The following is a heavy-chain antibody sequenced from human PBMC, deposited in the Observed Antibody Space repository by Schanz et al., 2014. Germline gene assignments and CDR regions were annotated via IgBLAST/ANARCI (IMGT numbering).Heavy chain of an antibody. V-gene: IGHV1-46*03. CDR2: INPSGGST. J-gene: IGHJ4*02. CDR3: ARDGVDAAAEGNY. CDR1: GYTFSFTSYN. D-gene: IGHD6-13*01. Sequence: QVQVEQSGPEVKKPGASVTVSCQASGYTFSFTSYNVHWVRQAPGQGLEWMGMINPSGGSTTYAQKLQGRVTMTGETSTSTVYMELSSLRSEDTAVYYCARDGVDAAAEGNYWGQGTLVTVSS.